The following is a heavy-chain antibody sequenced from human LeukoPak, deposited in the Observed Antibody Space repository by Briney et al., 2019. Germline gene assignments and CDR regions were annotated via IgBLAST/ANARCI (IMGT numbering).Heavy chain of an antibody. Sequence: SETLSLTCTVSGDSISSRSYYWGWIRQPPGKGLEWIGSIYYSEGTYYNPSLKSRVTISIDTSKNQFSLKLNSVTAADTAVYYCARDLHPGLTGYFDYWGQGTLVTVSS. CDR2: IYYSEGT. J-gene: IGHJ4*02. CDR1: GDSISSRSYY. CDR3: ARDLHPGLTGYFDY. V-gene: IGHV4-39*07. D-gene: IGHD1-14*01.